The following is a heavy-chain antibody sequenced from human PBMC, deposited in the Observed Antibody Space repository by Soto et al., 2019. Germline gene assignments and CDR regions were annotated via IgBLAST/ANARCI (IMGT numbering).Heavy chain of an antibody. CDR2: ISAYNGNT. CDR3: ARGSRPAEYYYYYGMDV. D-gene: IGHD2-15*01. Sequence: QVQLVQSGAEVKKPGASVKVSCKASGYTFTSYGISWVRQAPGQGLEWMGWISAYNGNTNYAQKLQGRVTMTTDTSMSTAYMELRSLRSDDTAVYYCARGSRPAEYYYYYGMDVWGQGTTVTVSS. CDR1: GYTFTSYG. J-gene: IGHJ6*02. V-gene: IGHV1-18*01.